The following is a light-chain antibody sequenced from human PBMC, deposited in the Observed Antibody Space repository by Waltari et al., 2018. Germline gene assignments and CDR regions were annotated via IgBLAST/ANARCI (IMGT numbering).Light chain of an antibody. J-gene: IGKJ2*01. Sequence: SLLWSYNFINYFAWDQQKPCHVPKLLISWASTRESGVPDRFSGSGSGTIFTLTISGLQAEDVAVYYCQQYYSTPPTFGQGTKLKIK. V-gene: IGKV4-1*01. CDR1: SLLWSYNFINY. CDR3: QQYYSTPPT. CDR2: WAS.